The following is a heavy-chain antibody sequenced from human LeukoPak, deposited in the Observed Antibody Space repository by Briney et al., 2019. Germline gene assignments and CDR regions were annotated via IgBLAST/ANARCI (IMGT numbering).Heavy chain of an antibody. V-gene: IGHV4-34*01. CDR3: ARAGYSSGWYDY. Sequence: PSETLSLTCAVYGGSFSGYYCSWIRQPPGKGLEWIGEINHSGSTNYNPSLKSRVTISVDTSKNQFSLKLGSVTAADTAVYYCARAGYSSGWYDYWGQGTLVTVSS. CDR2: INHSGST. J-gene: IGHJ4*02. D-gene: IGHD6-19*01. CDR1: GGSFSGYY.